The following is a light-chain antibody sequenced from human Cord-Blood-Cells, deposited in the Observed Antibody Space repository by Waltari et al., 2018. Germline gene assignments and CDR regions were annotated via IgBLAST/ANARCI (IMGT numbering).Light chain of an antibody. CDR1: QSISSW. J-gene: IGKJ2*03. Sequence: DIQMTQSPSTLSASVGDRVTITCRASQSISSWLAWYQQKPGKAPKLLIYDASSLESGVPSRFSGSGSGTEFILTISSLQPDDFATYYCQQYNSYRFGQGTKLEIK. CDR3: QQYNSYR. V-gene: IGKV1-5*01. CDR2: DAS.